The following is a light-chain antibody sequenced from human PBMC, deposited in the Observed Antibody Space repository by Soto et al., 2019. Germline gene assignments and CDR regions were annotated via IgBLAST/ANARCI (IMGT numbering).Light chain of an antibody. CDR1: SSDVGGYNY. CDR2: DVS. Sequence: QSVLTQPASVSGSPGQSITISCTGTSSDVGGYNYVSWYQQHPGKAPKLMIYDVSTRPSGVSNRFSGSKSGNPASLTISGHQAEDEADYYCSSYTSSSTVVFGGGTKLTVL. J-gene: IGLJ2*01. CDR3: SSYTSSSTVV. V-gene: IGLV2-14*01.